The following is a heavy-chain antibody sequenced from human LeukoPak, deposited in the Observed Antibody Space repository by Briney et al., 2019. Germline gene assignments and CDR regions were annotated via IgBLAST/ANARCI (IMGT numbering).Heavy chain of an antibody. Sequence: ASVKVSCKASGYTFIGYFMHWVRQAPGQGLEWMGWINPNSGGTNYAQNFQGRVTMTRDTSISTAYMELSSLTSDDTAVYYCARDQSEDFINWFDPWGQGTLVTVSS. CDR2: INPNSGGT. J-gene: IGHJ5*02. CDR3: ARDQSEDFINWFDP. CDR1: GYTFIGYF. V-gene: IGHV1-2*02. D-gene: IGHD2/OR15-2a*01.